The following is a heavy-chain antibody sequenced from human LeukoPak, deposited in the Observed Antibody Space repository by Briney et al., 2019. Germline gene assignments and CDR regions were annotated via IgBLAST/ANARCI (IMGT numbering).Heavy chain of an antibody. Sequence: GASVKVSCKASGYTFTSYDINWVRQATGQGLEWMGWMNPNSGNTGYAKKLQGRVTMPRNTSISTAYMELSSLRSEDTAVYYCARVLSWTRRTPTKYFDYWGQGTLVTVSS. CDR1: GYTFTSYD. CDR2: MNPNSGNT. D-gene: IGHD5-12*01. CDR3: ARVLSWTRRTPTKYFDY. J-gene: IGHJ4*02. V-gene: IGHV1-8*01.